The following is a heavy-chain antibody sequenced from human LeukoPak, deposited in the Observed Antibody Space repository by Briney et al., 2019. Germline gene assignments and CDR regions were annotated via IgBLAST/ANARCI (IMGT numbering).Heavy chain of an antibody. Sequence: HPGGSLRLSCAASGFTFSSYAMHWVRQAPGKGLEWVAVISYDGSNKYYADSVKGRFTISRDNSKNTLYLQMNSLRAEDTAVYYCARDRFIGGYSYGLLDYWGQGTLVTVSS. CDR3: ARDRFIGGYSYGLLDY. V-gene: IGHV3-30-3*01. CDR2: ISYDGSNK. D-gene: IGHD5-18*01. CDR1: GFTFSSYA. J-gene: IGHJ4*02.